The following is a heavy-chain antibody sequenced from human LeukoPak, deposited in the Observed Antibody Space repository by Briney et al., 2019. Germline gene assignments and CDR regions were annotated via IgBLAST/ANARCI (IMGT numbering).Heavy chain of an antibody. J-gene: IGHJ4*02. Sequence: GASVKVSCKASGYTFTSYGISWVRQAPGQGLEWMGWISAYNGNTNYAQKLQGRVTMTTDTSTSTAYMELRSLRSDDTAVYYCAREKAVTGPDGMTEYWGQGTLVTVSS. V-gene: IGHV1-18*01. CDR1: GYTFTSYG. D-gene: IGHD6-25*01. CDR3: AREKAVTGPDGMTEY. CDR2: ISAYNGNT.